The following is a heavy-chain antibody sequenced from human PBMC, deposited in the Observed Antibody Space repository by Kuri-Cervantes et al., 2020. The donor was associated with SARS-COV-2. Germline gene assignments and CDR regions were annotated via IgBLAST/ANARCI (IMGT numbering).Heavy chain of an antibody. CDR2: IAGRSNDDT. CDR3: VRGFDP. CDR1: GFTFNNFA. J-gene: IGHJ5*02. Sequence: GASLKISCGASGFTFNNFAMSWVRQAPGKGLEWVSAIAGRSNDDTYYADSVKGRFTISRDNVQNILYLQMNSLRVEDTGVYYCVRGFDPWGQGTLVTVSS. V-gene: IGHV3-21*01.